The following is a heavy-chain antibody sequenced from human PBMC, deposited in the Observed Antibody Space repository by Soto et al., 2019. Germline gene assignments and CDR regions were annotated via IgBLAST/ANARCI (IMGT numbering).Heavy chain of an antibody. Sequence: GGSLRLSCAASGFTFSSYAMSWVRQAPGKGLEWVSGINNNGDSTYYADSVKGRFTISRDNSKNTLYLQMNSLRAEDTAVYYCAKTYYDILTGSAPDYWGQGTLVTVSS. CDR1: GFTFSSYA. D-gene: IGHD3-9*01. CDR2: INNNGDST. V-gene: IGHV3-23*01. CDR3: AKTYYDILTGSAPDY. J-gene: IGHJ4*02.